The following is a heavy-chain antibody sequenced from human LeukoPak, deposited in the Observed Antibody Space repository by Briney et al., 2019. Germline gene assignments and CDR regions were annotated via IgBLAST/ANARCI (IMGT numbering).Heavy chain of an antibody. V-gene: IGHV1-8*03. Sequence: VASVEVSCKASGYTFTSYDINWVRQATGQGLEWMGWMNPNSGSTGYAQKFRGRVTITRNTSISTAYMELSGLRSEDTAVYYCARGRSTGYPYYFEYWGQGTLVTVSS. CDR1: GYTFTSYD. J-gene: IGHJ4*02. D-gene: IGHD5-12*01. CDR2: MNPNSGST. CDR3: ARGRSTGYPYYFEY.